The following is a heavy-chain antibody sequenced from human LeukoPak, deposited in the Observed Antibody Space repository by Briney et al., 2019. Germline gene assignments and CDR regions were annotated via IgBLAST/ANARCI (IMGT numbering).Heavy chain of an antibody. Sequence: ASVKVSCKASGYTFTNYGVNWVRQAPGQGLEWMGWISGYNGYTVYAQKLQVRVTMTTDTSTSTAYMELRSLRSDDTAVYYCARDRSPRQYYDTSDYHGAADFWGQGTLVTVSP. CDR2: ISGYNGYT. CDR1: GYTFTNYG. J-gene: IGHJ4*02. CDR3: ARDRSPRQYYDTSDYHGAADF. V-gene: IGHV1-18*01. D-gene: IGHD3-22*01.